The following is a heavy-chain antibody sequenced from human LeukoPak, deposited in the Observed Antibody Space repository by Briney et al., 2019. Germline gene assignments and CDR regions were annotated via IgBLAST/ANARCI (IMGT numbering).Heavy chain of an antibody. Sequence: PGGSLRLSCAASGFNFNTYIMNWVRQAPGKGREWVSSISSDSSYIYYADAVHGRFTVSRDNAKYSLYLQMNSLRAEDTAVYYCVRGSYGAYDYWGQGSLVTVSS. CDR1: GFNFNTYI. CDR3: VRGSYGAYDY. CDR2: ISSDSSYI. J-gene: IGHJ4*02. D-gene: IGHD4-17*01. V-gene: IGHV3-21*01.